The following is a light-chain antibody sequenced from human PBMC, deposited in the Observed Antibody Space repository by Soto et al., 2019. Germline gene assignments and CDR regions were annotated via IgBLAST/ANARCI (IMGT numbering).Light chain of an antibody. CDR1: QSTTEK. CDR3: QQYANWPKT. CDR2: GAF. J-gene: IGKJ1*01. V-gene: IGKV3-15*01. Sequence: EIVLTQSPATLSLSPGERATLSCRASQSTTEKVVWYQQKSGQAPRLLIYGAFTRAAGVPARFSGSGSGTEFTLTISSLQSEDSAVYFCQQYANWPKTFGQGTKVDIK.